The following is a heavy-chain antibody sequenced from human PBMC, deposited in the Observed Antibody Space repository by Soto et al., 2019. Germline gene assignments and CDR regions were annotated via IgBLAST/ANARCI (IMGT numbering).Heavy chain of an antibody. D-gene: IGHD4-17*01. J-gene: IGHJ6*02. V-gene: IGHV1-18*01. CDR2: ISAYNGNT. CDR3: ARDYGYMTTANYYGMDV. Sequence: QVQLVQSGAEVKKPGDSVKVSCKASGYTFTSYGISWVRQAPGQGLEWMGWISAYNGNTNYAQKLQGRVTMTTDTSTSTAYMELRSLRSDDTAVYYCARDYGYMTTANYYGMDVWGQGTTVTVSS. CDR1: GYTFTSYG.